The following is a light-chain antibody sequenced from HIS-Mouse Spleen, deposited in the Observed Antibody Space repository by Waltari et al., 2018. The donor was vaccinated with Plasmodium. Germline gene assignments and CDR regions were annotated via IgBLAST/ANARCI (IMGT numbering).Light chain of an antibody. CDR1: ALQKKY. Sequence: SYELTQPPSVSVSPGQTARITCSGDALQKKYAYWYQQKSGQAPVLVIDEDSQLPAGIPDRFSGSSSGTMATLTISGAQVEDEADYYCYSTDSSGNHRVFGGGTKLTVL. CDR2: EDS. V-gene: IGLV3-10*01. CDR3: YSTDSSGNHRV. J-gene: IGLJ3*02.